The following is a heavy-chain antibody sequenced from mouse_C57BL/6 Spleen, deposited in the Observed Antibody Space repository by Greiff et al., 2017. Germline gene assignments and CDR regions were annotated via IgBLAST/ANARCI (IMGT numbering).Heavy chain of an antibody. CDR3: ARHGVVAECWYFDV. CDR2: ISSGGSYT. J-gene: IGHJ1*03. CDR1: GFTFSSYG. D-gene: IGHD1-1*01. V-gene: IGHV5-6*01. Sequence: EVKLVESGGDLVKPGGSLKLSCAASGFTFSSYGMSWVRQTPDKRLEWVATISSGGSYTYYPDSVKGRFTSSRDNAKNTLYLQMSSLKSEDTAMYYCARHGVVAECWYFDVWGTGTTVTVSS.